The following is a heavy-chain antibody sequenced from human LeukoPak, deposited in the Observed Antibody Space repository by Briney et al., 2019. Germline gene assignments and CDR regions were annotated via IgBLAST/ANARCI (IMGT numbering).Heavy chain of an antibody. CDR1: GFSISNYW. CDR3: VRGYWNFGL. Sequence: GGSLRLSCVASGFSISNYWMTWVRQAPGKGLEWVANIKQDGSEKNYVDSVKGRFTSSRDNAKNSLYLQMNRLRVEDTAVYYCVRGYWNFGLWGRGTQVTVSS. J-gene: IGHJ2*01. CDR2: IKQDGSEK. V-gene: IGHV3-7*01.